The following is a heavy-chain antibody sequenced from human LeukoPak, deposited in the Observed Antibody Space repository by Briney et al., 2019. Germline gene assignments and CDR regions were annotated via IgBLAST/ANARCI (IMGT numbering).Heavy chain of an antibody. V-gene: IGHV3-30*02. J-gene: IGHJ6*04. D-gene: IGHD3-10*02. CDR1: GFTFSSYG. CDR3: AELGITMIGGV. Sequence: GGSLRLSCAASGFTFSSYGMHWVRQAPGKGLEWVAFIRYDGSYKYYADSVKGRFTISRDNSKNTLSLQMNSLRAEDTAVYYCAELGITMIGGVWGKGTTVTISS. CDR2: IRYDGSYK.